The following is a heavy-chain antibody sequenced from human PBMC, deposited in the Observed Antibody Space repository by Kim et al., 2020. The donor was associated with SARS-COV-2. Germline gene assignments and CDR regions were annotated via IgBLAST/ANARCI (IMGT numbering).Heavy chain of an antibody. V-gene: IGHV1-18*01. D-gene: IGHD1-26*01. Sequence: KGSCKASGYTFASFGISWVRQAPGQGLEWMGWISIYNGNTNYAQNLQGRVTMTRDIFASTAYMEVESLRSDDTAVYYCARSGSFSLGYFYYGMDVWG. CDR2: ISIYNGNT. CDR3: ARSGSFSLGYFYYGMDV. CDR1: GYTFASFG. J-gene: IGHJ6*02.